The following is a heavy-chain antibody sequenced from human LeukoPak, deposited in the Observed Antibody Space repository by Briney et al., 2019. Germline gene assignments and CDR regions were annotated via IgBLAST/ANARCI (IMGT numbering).Heavy chain of an antibody. CDR2: MNPNSGNT. V-gene: IGHV1-8*01. D-gene: IGHD3-16*02. CDR3: ARGLGHYVWGSYRYTGGRISDDY. J-gene: IGHJ4*02. CDR1: GYNFTSYD. Sequence: EASVKVSCKASGYNFTSYDINWVRQATGQGLEWMGWMNPNSGNTGSAQKFQGRVTMTRNTSISTAYMELSGLRSEDTAVYYCARGLGHYVWGSYRYTGGRISDDYWGQGTLVTVSS.